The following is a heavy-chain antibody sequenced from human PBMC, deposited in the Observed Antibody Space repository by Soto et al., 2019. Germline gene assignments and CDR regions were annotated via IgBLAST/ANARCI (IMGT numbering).Heavy chain of an antibody. CDR1: GFTFIYAW. J-gene: IGHJ4*02. Sequence: EVQLVESGGGLVKPGGSTRLSCAASGFTFIYAWMTWVRQAPGKGLEWVARIKGKGGNGATDYAAPVKGRFTISRDDSRNTLYLQMTSPKTEDTAVYYCTAGDGRTDNDFWGQGTLVTVSP. V-gene: IGHV3-15*01. CDR2: IKGKGGNGAT. D-gene: IGHD2-21*02. CDR3: TAGDGRTDNDF.